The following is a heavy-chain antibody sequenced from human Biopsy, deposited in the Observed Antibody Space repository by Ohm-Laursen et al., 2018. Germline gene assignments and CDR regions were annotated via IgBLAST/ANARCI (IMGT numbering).Heavy chain of an antibody. V-gene: IGHV3-21*01. Sequence: SLRLSCAASGFTLSSYSMNWVRQTPGKGLEWVSTISSSSDNIYYVDSVKGRFTISRDYAKNSLYLQMNSLRAEDTAVYYCARSRGSSGIATIYYYGMDVWGQGTTVTVSS. CDR2: ISSSSDNI. CDR1: GFTLSSYS. D-gene: IGHD3-10*01. CDR3: ARSRGSSGIATIYYYGMDV. J-gene: IGHJ6*02.